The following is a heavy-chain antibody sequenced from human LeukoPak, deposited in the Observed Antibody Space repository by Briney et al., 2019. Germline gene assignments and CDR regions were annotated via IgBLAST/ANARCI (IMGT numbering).Heavy chain of an antibody. Sequence: PSETLSLTCTVSGGSISSGSYYWGWIRQPPGKGLEWIGSIYYSGSTYYNPSLKSRVTISVDTSKNQFSLKLSSVTAADTAVYYCARGWADIVVVVSLMGVEAFDIWGQGTMVTVSS. V-gene: IGHV4-39*07. D-gene: IGHD2-15*01. CDR2: IYYSGST. CDR1: GGSISSGSYY. J-gene: IGHJ3*02. CDR3: ARGWADIVVVVSLMGVEAFDI.